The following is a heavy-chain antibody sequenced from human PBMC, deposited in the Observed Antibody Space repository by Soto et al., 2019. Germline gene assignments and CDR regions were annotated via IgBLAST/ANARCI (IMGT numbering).Heavy chain of an antibody. CDR2: INHSGST. D-gene: IGHD6-19*01. J-gene: IGHJ4*02. V-gene: IGHV4-34*01. CDR3: ASGSSGWFDY. Sequence: PSETLSLTCAVYGGSFSGYYWSWIRQPPGKGLEWIGEINHSGSTNYNPSLKSRVTISVDTSKNHFSLKLSSVTAADTAVYYCASGSSGWFDYWGQGTLVTVSS. CDR1: GGSFSGYY.